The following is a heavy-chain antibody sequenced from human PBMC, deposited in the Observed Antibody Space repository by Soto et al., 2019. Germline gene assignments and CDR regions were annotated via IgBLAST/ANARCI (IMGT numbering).Heavy chain of an antibody. CDR2: IYYSGST. J-gene: IGHJ6*02. V-gene: IGHV4-59*01. D-gene: IGHD7-27*01. Sequence: SETLSLTCTVSGGSISSYSWSWIRQPPGKGLEWIGYIYYSGSTNYNPSLKSRVTISVDTSKNQFSLKLSSVTAADTAVYYCARGFLGDYYYYGMDVWGQGTTVTVS. CDR1: GGSISSYS. CDR3: ARGFLGDYYYYGMDV.